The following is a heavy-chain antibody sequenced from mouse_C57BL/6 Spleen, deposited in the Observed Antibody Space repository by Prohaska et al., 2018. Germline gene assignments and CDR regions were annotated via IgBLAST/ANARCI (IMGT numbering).Heavy chain of an antibody. CDR1: AFTFSGFW. CDR2: IKSDGSGI. Sequence: EVQLLVTGGGLVQPRAARGLSCEGSAFTFSGFWMCWVRQTPGQTLEWIVEIKSDGSGINDAQYIKERLPIFRDNDKSTLYLKMGKVRSEDTATYFCMRHSNYWYFDVWGTGTTVTVSS. V-gene: IGHV11-2*01. D-gene: IGHD2-5*01. J-gene: IGHJ1*03. CDR3: MRHSNYWYFDV.